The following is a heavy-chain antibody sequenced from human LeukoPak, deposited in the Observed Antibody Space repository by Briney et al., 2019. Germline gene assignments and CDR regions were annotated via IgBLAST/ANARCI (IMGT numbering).Heavy chain of an antibody. D-gene: IGHD3-22*01. CDR3: ARDRGDMIVVQLAAVGDAFDI. CDR2: ISAYNGNT. V-gene: IGHV1-18*01. CDR1: GYTFTNFG. J-gene: IGHJ3*02. Sequence: GASVKVSCKASGYTFTNFGISWVRQAPGQGLEWMGWISAYNGNTNHAQKLQGRVTMTTDTSTSTAYMELRSLRSDDTAVYYCARDRGDMIVVQLAAVGDAFDIWGQGTVVTVSS.